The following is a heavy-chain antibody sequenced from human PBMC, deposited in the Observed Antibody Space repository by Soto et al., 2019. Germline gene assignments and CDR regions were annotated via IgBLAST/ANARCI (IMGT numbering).Heavy chain of an antibody. CDR2: IYYSGST. V-gene: IGHV4-30-4*02. CDR3: ARARVGQQLPHYYYGMDV. Sequence: PSETLSLTCTVSGGSISSGDYYWSWIRQPPGKGLEWIGYIYYSGSTYYNPSLKSRVTISVDTSKNQFSLKLSSVTAADTAVYYCARARVGQQLPHYYYGMDVWGQGTTVTVSS. D-gene: IGHD6-13*01. CDR1: GGSISSGDYY. J-gene: IGHJ6*02.